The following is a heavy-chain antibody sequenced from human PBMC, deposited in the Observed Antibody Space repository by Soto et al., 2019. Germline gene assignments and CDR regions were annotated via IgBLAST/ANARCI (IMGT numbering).Heavy chain of an antibody. J-gene: IGHJ4*02. CDR2: ISAYNGNT. CDR1: GYAFSSYG. Sequence: QVQLEQSGAEVKKPGASVKVSCKASGYAFSSYGINWVRQAPGQGLEWMGWISAYNGNTHYAQKFQCRVTMTTDTSTRTAYMALRNLRSDDTAVYYCARDSGSYTGRNDYWGQGTLVTVSS. D-gene: IGHD1-26*01. CDR3: ARDSGSYTGRNDY. V-gene: IGHV1-18*01.